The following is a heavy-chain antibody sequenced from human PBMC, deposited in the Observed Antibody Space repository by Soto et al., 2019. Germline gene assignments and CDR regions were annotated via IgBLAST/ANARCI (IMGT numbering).Heavy chain of an antibody. V-gene: IGHV4-59*06. CDR1: GGSISSYY. Sequence: PSETLSLTCTVSGGSISSYYWSWIRQHPGKGLEWIGYIYYSGSTYYNPSLKSRVTISVDTSKNQFSLKLSSVTAADTAVYYCARVWGYCSGGSCYALPYYFDYWGQGTLVTVSS. CDR3: ARVWGYCSGGSCYALPYYFDY. J-gene: IGHJ4*02. D-gene: IGHD2-15*01. CDR2: IYYSGST.